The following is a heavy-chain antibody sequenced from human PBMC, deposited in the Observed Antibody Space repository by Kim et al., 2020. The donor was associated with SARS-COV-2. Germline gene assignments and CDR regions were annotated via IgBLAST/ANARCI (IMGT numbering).Heavy chain of an antibody. Sequence: YAQKFEGRVTMTRDTSLSTAYMELSRLRSDDTAVYYCASLHSYGYHPFDYWGQGTLVTVSS. J-gene: IGHJ4*02. D-gene: IGHD5-18*01. V-gene: IGHV1-2*02. CDR3: ASLHSYGYHPFDY.